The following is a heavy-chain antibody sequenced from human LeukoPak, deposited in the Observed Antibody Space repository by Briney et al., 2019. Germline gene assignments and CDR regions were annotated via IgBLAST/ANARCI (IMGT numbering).Heavy chain of an antibody. CDR2: ISYDGSNK. Sequence: GGSLRLSCAASGFTFSSYAMHWVRQAPGKGLEWVAVISYDGSNKYYADSVKGRFTISRDNSKNTLYLQMNSLRAEDTDVYDCARDNDSSGWYRYYYYGMDVWGQGTTVTVSS. CDR1: GFTFSSYA. V-gene: IGHV3-30*04. D-gene: IGHD6-19*01. J-gene: IGHJ6*02. CDR3: ARDNDSSGWYRYYYYGMDV.